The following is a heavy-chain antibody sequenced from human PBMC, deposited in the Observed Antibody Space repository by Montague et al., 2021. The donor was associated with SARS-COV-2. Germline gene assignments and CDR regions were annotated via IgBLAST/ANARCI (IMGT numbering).Heavy chain of an antibody. Sequence: SETLSLTCTVSGRSISSPAYYWAWIRQSPGKGLEWIGSISYDGRTYYNPSLRSRVSFSMDTSKNHFSLSLNSVTAADTAVYFCARQLPSYCTTSKCYPYFFDVWGQGALVTVSS. CDR2: ISYDGRT. V-gene: IGHV4-39*01. D-gene: IGHD2-8*01. J-gene: IGHJ4*02. CDR1: GRSISSPAYY. CDR3: ARQLPSYCTTSKCYPYFFDV.